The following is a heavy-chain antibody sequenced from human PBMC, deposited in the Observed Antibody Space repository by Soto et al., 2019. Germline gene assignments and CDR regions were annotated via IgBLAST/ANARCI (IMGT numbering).Heavy chain of an antibody. CDR3: GRDMAVAGTPPVGP. J-gene: IGHJ5*02. Sequence: SETLSLTCAVSGYPISSGYYWGWIRQPPGKGLEWIGSIYHSGSTYYNSSLKSRVTISIDTSKNQFPLKLSSVTAADTAVYYCGRDMAVAGTPPVGPWGQGTLVTVSS. V-gene: IGHV4-38-2*02. D-gene: IGHD6-19*01. CDR1: GYPISSGYY. CDR2: IYHSGST.